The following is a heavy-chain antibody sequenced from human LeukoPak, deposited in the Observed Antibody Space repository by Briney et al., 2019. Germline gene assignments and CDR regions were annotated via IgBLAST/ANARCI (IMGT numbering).Heavy chain of an antibody. CDR1: GFTVSSNS. Sequence: GGSLRLSCTVSGFTVSSNSMSWVRQAPGKGLEWVSFIYSAGSTHYSDSVKGRFTISIDNSKNTLYLQMNSLRAEDTALYYCAKENPHNDYWGQGTLVTVSS. CDR3: AKENPHNDY. V-gene: IGHV3-53*01. CDR2: IYSAGST. J-gene: IGHJ4*02.